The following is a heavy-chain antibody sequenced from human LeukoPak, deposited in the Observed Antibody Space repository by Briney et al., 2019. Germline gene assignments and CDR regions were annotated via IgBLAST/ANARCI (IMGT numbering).Heavy chain of an antibody. J-gene: IGHJ4*02. V-gene: IGHV3-21*01. Sequence: PGGSLRLSCAASGFTFSSDAMSWVRQAPGKGLEWVSSISSSSSYIYYADSVKGRFTISRDNAKNSLYLQMNSLRAEDTAVYYCARGGVYSSGWYVDYWGQGTLVTVSS. CDR2: ISSSSSYI. CDR3: ARGGVYSSGWYVDY. CDR1: GFTFSSDA. D-gene: IGHD6-19*01.